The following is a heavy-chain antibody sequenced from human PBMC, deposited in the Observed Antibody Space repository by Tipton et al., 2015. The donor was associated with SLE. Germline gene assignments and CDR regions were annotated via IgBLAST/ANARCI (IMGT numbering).Heavy chain of an antibody. CDR2: VNPDGGAT. Sequence: QSGAEVKKPGASVMVSCTASGYTFSNYYMHWVRQAPGHRLEWIGIVNPDGGATSYAQKFQGRVTVSADTSSNTVHMELSGLRSEDTAVYYCARDRSRSGSDVFDYWGHGSLVTVSS. D-gene: IGHD1-26*01. J-gene: IGHJ4*01. CDR3: ARDRSRSGSDVFDY. CDR1: GYTFSNYY. V-gene: IGHV1-46*01.